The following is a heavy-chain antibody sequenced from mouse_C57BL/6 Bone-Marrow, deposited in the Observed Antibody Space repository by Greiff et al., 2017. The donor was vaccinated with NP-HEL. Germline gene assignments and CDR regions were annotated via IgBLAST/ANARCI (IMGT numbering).Heavy chain of an antibody. V-gene: IGHV8-8*01. D-gene: IGHD2-1*01. CDR2: IWWDDDK. J-gene: IGHJ4*01. CDR1: GFSLSTFGMG. CDR3: ARIYFYAMDY. Sequence: QVTLKVSGPGILQPSQTLSLTCSFSGFSLSTFGMGVGWIRQPSGKADEEWLAHIWWDDDKYYNPALKSRLTISKDTSKNQVFLKIANVDTADTATYYCARIYFYAMDYWGQGTSVTVSS.